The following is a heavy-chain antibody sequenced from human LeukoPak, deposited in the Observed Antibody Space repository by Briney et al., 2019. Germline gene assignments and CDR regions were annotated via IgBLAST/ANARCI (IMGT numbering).Heavy chain of an antibody. CDR2: MSGDATST. CDR1: GFTFSSFA. J-gene: IGHJ4*02. Sequence: GGSLRLSCAASGFTFSSFAMNWVRQAPGKGLEWVSTMSGDATSTYYADSVKGRFTISRHNSKNTLYLQMNSLRAEDTAVYYCAMTVTDIDYWGQGTLVTVSS. V-gene: IGHV3-23*01. CDR3: AMTVTDIDY. D-gene: IGHD1-14*01.